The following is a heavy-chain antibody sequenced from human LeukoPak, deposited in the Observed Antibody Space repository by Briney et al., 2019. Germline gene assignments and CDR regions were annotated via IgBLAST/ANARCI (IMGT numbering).Heavy chain of an antibody. D-gene: IGHD3-3*01. CDR3: ARDSNSDFWSGYYTNYFDY. CDR1: GFTFSQFA. J-gene: IGHJ4*02. Sequence: GGSLRLSCAASGFTFSQFAVHWVRQAPGNGVEWVADTSHDGRNTYYADSVKGRFTISRDNSKNTLYLQMNSLRTEDTAVYYCARDSNSDFWSGYYTNYFDYWGQGTLVTVSS. V-gene: IGHV3-30*04. CDR2: TSHDGRNT.